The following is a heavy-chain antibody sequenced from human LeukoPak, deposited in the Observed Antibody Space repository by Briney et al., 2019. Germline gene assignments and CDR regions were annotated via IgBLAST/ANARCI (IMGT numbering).Heavy chain of an antibody. CDR3: AREAVYCSSTSCYQHWFDP. D-gene: IGHD2-2*01. CDR2: ISYDGSNK. J-gene: IGHJ5*02. Sequence: RGSLRLSCAASGFTFSSYAMHWVRQAPGKGLEWVAVISYDGSNKYYADYVKGRFTISRDNSKNTLYLQMNSLRAEDTAVYYCAREAVYCSSTSCYQHWFDPWGQGTLVTVSS. V-gene: IGHV3-30*01. CDR1: GFTFSSYA.